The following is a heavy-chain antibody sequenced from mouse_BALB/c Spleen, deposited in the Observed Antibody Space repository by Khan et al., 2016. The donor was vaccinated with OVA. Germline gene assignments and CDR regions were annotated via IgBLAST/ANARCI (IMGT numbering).Heavy chain of an antibody. Sequence: QVQLKESGPGLMQPSQSLSITCTVSGFSLTTYGVHWVRQSPGKGLEWLGVIWSVGTTDYNAAFISRLSISKDNSKSQVFFKMNSLQPNDTAIYYCARNYDYDEGLTYWGQGTLVTVSA. J-gene: IGHJ3*01. CDR2: IWSVGTT. CDR3: ARNYDYDEGLTY. V-gene: IGHV2-2*02. CDR1: GFSLTTYG. D-gene: IGHD2-4*01.